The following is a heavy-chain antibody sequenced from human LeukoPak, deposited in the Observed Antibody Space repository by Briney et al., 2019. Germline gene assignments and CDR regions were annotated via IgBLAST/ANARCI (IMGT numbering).Heavy chain of an antibody. V-gene: IGHV3-30*04. CDR3: ARDGGGNSADYYFDY. Sequence: GGSLRLSCAASGFTFSSYAMHWVRQAPGKGLEWVAVISYDGSNKHYADSVKGRFTIFRDNSKNTLYLQMNSLRAEDTAVYYCARDGGGNSADYYFDYWGQGTLVTVSS. J-gene: IGHJ4*02. D-gene: IGHD4-23*01. CDR1: GFTFSSYA. CDR2: ISYDGSNK.